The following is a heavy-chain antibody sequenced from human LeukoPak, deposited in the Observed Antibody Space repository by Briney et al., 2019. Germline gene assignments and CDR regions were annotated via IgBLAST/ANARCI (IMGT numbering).Heavy chain of an antibody. CDR1: GFTFSSYG. CDR3: AKDYDSSGYYYADI. CDR2: ISYDGSNK. J-gene: IGHJ3*02. Sequence: GGSLRLSCAASGFTFSSYGMHWVRQAPGKGLEWVAVISYDGSNKYYADSVKGRFTISRDNSKNTLYLQMNSLRAEDTAVYYCAKDYDSSGYYYADIWGQGTMVTVSS. V-gene: IGHV3-30*18. D-gene: IGHD3-22*01.